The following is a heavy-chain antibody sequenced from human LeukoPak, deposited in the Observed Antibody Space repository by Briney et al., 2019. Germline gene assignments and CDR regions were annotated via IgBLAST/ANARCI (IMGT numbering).Heavy chain of an antibody. CDR3: ASGGARFGQFEY. D-gene: IGHD3-10*01. CDR1: GFTVSGNY. CDR2: IFGGGPT. Sequence: GGSLRLSCAASGFTVSGNYMNWVRQAPGKGLEWVSVIFGGGPTHYADSVKGRFTISRDNSKNSLYLQMNSLRAEDTAVYYCASGGARFGQFEYWGQGTLVTVSS. V-gene: IGHV3-53*01. J-gene: IGHJ4*02.